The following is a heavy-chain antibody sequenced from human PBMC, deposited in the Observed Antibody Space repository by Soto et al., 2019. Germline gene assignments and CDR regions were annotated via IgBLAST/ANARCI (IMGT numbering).Heavy chain of an antibody. Sequence: QVQLVQSGGGVVQPGWSLRLYCAASGFTFSSYGMHWVRQAPGKGLEWVAFIWYDGSKIYYADSVKGRFTISRDNSKSTLYLQMNSLSAEDTAVYYCAIPLEQHQLGFGMYVWGQGSPVTVAS. V-gene: IGHV3-33*01. D-gene: IGHD6-13*01. CDR2: IWYDGSKI. CDR1: GFTFSSYG. J-gene: IGHJ6*01. CDR3: AIPLEQHQLGFGMYV.